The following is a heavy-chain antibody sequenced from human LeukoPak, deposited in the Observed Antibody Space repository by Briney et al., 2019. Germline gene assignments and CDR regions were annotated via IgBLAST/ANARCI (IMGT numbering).Heavy chain of an antibody. J-gene: IGHJ4*02. CDR1: GYTFTGYY. Sequence: GASVKVSCTASGYTFTGYYMHWVRQAPGQGLEWMGRINPNSGGTNYAQKFQGRVTMTRDTSISTAYMELSRLRSDDTAVYYCARGIPSGVGATTYYFDYWGQGTLVTVSS. CDR2: INPNSGGT. D-gene: IGHD1-26*01. V-gene: IGHV1-2*06. CDR3: ARGIPSGVGATTYYFDY.